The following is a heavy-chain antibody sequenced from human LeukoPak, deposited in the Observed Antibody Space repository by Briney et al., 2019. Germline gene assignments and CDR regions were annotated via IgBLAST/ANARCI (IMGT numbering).Heavy chain of an antibody. CDR3: ARLKIPSYYYGMDV. CDR1: GGSFSGYY. Sequence: SETLSLTCAVYGGSFSGYYWSWIRQPPGKGLEWIGEINHSGSTNYNPSLKSRVTISVDTSKNQFSLKLSSVTAADTAVYYCARLKIPSYYYGMDVWGKGTMVTVSS. CDR2: INHSGST. J-gene: IGHJ6*04. D-gene: IGHD2-21*01. V-gene: IGHV4-34*01.